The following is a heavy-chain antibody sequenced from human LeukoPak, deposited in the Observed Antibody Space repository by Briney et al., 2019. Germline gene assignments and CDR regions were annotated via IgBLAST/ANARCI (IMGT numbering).Heavy chain of an antibody. CDR1: GITFSSYA. CDR3: ARGARGSGWRGFDY. D-gene: IGHD6-19*01. J-gene: IGHJ4*02. Sequence: GGSLRLSCAASGITFSSYAMHWVRQAPGKGLEWVALISYDGSDKYSADSVKGRFTIPRDNSKNTLYLQMNSLRPEDTAVYYCARGARGSGWRGFDYWGQGTLVTVSS. CDR2: ISYDGSDK. V-gene: IGHV3-30*04.